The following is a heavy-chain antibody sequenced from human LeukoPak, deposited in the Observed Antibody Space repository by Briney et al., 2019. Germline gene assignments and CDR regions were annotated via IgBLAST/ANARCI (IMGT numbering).Heavy chain of an antibody. V-gene: IGHV4-59*12. Sequence: SETLSLTCTVSGGSISSYYWSWIRQPPGKGLEWIGYIYYSGSTNYNPSLKSRVTISVDTSKNQFSLKLSSVTAADTAVYYCARRRQQLVQRGWFDPWGQGTLVTVSS. CDR3: ARRRQQLVQRGWFDP. D-gene: IGHD6-13*01. CDR1: GGSISSYY. J-gene: IGHJ5*02. CDR2: IYYSGST.